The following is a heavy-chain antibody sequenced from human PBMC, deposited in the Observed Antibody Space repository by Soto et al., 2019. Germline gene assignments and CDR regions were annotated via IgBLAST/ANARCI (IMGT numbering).Heavy chain of an antibody. D-gene: IGHD2-21*02. Sequence: EASVKVSCKASGYTFTGYYMHWVRQAPGQGLEWMGWINPNSGGTNYAQKFQGRVTMTRDTSISTAYMELSRLRSDDTAVYYCARVYCGGDCAVPYYGMDVWGQGTTVTVSS. J-gene: IGHJ6*02. CDR2: INPNSGGT. V-gene: IGHV1-2*02. CDR3: ARVYCGGDCAVPYYGMDV. CDR1: GYTFTGYY.